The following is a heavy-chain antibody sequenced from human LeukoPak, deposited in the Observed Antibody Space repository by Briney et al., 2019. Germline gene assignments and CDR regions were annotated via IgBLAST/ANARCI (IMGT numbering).Heavy chain of an antibody. Sequence: GGSLRLSCAASGFTFSSYGMHWVRQAPGKGRERGAVISYDGSNKYYADSVKGRFTISRDNSKNTLYLQMNSLRAEDTAVYYCAKGGPALAARHLYYFDYWGQGTLVTVSS. CDR2: ISYDGSNK. D-gene: IGHD6-6*01. CDR1: GFTFSSYG. V-gene: IGHV3-30*18. J-gene: IGHJ4*02. CDR3: AKGGPALAARHLYYFDY.